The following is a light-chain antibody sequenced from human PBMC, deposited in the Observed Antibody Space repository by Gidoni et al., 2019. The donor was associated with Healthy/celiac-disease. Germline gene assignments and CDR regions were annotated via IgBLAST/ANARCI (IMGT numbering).Light chain of an antibody. CDR1: QSISSY. CDR2: AAS. Sequence: DIQMTQSPSSLSASVGDRVTIPCRASQSISSYLNWYQQKPGKDPKLLIYAASSLQSGGPSRFSGSGSGTDFTLTISSLQPEDFATYYCQQSYSTPLTFGGGTKVEIK. CDR3: QQSYSTPLT. V-gene: IGKV1-39*01. J-gene: IGKJ4*01.